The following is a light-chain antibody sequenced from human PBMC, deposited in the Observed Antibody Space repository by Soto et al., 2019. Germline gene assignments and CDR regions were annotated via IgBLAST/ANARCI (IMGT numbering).Light chain of an antibody. CDR2: DAS. V-gene: IGKV1-5*01. Sequence: DIQMTQSPSPLSSLVEKRATTTFRASQSSSRGLAWYQQKPGKAPNVLIYDASSLERGVPSRFSGSGSGTEFTLTISSLQPEDFATYYCQHYSTVWAFGQGTKVDIK. CDR1: QSSSRG. CDR3: QHYSTVWA. J-gene: IGKJ1*01.